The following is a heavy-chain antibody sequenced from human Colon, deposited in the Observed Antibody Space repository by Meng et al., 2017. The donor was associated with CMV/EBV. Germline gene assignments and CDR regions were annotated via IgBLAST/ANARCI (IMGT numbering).Heavy chain of an antibody. J-gene: IGHJ5*02. D-gene: IGHD6-6*01. CDR2: IKSQTDGGTV. Sequence: TGLSLSNAYMTWVRQAPGKGLEWVGRIKSQTDGGTVDYAAPVKGRFTISRDDSKNTLYLQMNSLKTEDTAVYYCTTYGPSSAPFDPWGQGTLVTVSS. CDR1: GLSLSNAY. CDR3: TTYGPSSAPFDP. V-gene: IGHV3-15*01.